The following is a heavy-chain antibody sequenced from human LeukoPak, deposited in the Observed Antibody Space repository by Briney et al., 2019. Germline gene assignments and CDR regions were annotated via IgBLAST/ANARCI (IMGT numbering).Heavy chain of an antibody. Sequence: GGSLRLSCAASGFTFSSYAMSWVRQAPGKGLEWVSAISGSGGSTYYADSVKGRFTVSRDNSKNTLYLQMNSLRAEDTAVYYCAKKSRGTYNWNDWGQGTLVTVSS. D-gene: IGHD1-1*01. CDR3: AKKSRGTYNWND. V-gene: IGHV3-23*01. J-gene: IGHJ4*02. CDR1: GFTFSSYA. CDR2: ISGSGGST.